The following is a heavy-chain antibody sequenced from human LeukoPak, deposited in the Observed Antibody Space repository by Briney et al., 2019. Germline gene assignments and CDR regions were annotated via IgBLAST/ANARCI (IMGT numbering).Heavy chain of an antibody. V-gene: IGHV1-2*02. CDR1: EYTFTDYY. J-gene: IGHJ4*02. CDR3: ARHPNLDS. Sequence: ASVNVSYTPSEYTFTDYYIHWVRQAPGQGFEWMGWINPNSGSTSYAQKFQDRVTLTRDTSISTAYMELSRLRSDDTAVYYCARHPNLDSWGQGTLVIVSS. CDR2: INPNSGST.